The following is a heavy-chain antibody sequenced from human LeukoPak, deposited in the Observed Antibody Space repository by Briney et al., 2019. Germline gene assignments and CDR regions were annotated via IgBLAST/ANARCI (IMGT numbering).Heavy chain of an antibody. CDR3: ARGLSPAAAGVNY. J-gene: IGHJ4*02. D-gene: IGHD6-13*01. CDR2: INSDGSST. Sequence: PGGSLRLSCAASGFTFSSYWMHWVRQAPGKGPVWVSRINSDGSSTSYADSVKGRFTISRDNAKNTLYLQMNSLRAEDTAVYYCARGLSPAAAGVNYWGQGTLVTVSS. CDR1: GFTFSSYW. V-gene: IGHV3-74*01.